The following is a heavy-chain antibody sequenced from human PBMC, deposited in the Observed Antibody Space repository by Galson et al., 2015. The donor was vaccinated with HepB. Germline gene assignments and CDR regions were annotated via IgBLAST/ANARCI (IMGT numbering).Heavy chain of an antibody. CDR1: GYSFTSYW. CDR2: IDPSDSYT. J-gene: IGHJ4*02. CDR3: ARTFRGYDSSGYYLD. V-gene: IGHV5-10-1*01. Sequence: VKKPGESLRISCKGSGYSFTSYWISWVRQMPGKGLEWMGRIDPSDSYTNYSPSFQGHVTISADKSISTAYLQWSSLKASDTAMYYCARTFRGYDSSGYYLDWGQGTLVTVSS. D-gene: IGHD3-22*01.